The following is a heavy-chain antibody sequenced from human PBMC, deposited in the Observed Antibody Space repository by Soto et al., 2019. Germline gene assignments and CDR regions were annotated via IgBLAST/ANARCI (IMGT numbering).Heavy chain of an antibody. CDR1: GGTLSNYA. D-gene: IGHD4-17*01. Sequence: QVQLVQSGAEVKKPGSSVKVSCKASGGTLSNYAFTWVRQAPGQGLEWMGGIIPIFNTANYAQRFQGRVTITADESTSTADMELHSLRSEDTAVYYCARVRPTDYVGNYNNGMDVWGQGTPVTVSS. CDR3: ARVRPTDYVGNYNNGMDV. CDR2: IIPIFNTA. J-gene: IGHJ6*02. V-gene: IGHV1-69*01.